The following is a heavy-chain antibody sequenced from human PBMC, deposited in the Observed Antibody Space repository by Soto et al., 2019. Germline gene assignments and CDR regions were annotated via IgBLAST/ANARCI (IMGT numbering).Heavy chain of an antibody. CDR1: GFTFSSYG. J-gene: IGHJ4*02. CDR2: IWYDGSNK. CDR3: ARGRISSWPYFDF. D-gene: IGHD6-13*01. Sequence: QVQLVESGGGVVQPGRSLRLSCAASGFTFSSYGMHWVRQAPGKGLEWVAVIWYDGSNKYYADSVKGRFTISRDNSKNPRYLQMNSLRAEDTAGYYCARGRISSWPYFDFWGQGTLVTVSS. V-gene: IGHV3-33*01.